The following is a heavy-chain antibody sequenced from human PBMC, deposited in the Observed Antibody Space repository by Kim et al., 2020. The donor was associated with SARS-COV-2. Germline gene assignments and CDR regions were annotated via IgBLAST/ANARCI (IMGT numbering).Heavy chain of an antibody. CDR1: GFNFSSHV. Sequence: GGSLRLSCAASGFNFSSHVMHWVRQAPGKGLEWVALTSYDERSKFYAGSVKGRFTISRDNSKNVLFLQMDSVRGEDTAVYYCAKDSDAFDIWGQGTMVTVSS. J-gene: IGHJ3*02. V-gene: IGHV3-30*18. CDR2: TSYDERSK. CDR3: AKDSDAFDI.